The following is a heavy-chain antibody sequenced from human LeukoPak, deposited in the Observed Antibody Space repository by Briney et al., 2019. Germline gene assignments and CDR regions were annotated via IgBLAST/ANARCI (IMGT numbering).Heavy chain of an antibody. CDR3: ARVWGYDSSRDDY. J-gene: IGHJ4*02. Sequence: SETLSLTCAVYGGSFSGYYWSWIRQPPGKGLEWIGEINHSGSTNYNPSLKSRVTISVDTSKNQFSLKLSSVTAADTAVYYCARVWGYDSSRDDYWGQGTLVTVSS. D-gene: IGHD3-22*01. CDR2: INHSGST. V-gene: IGHV4-34*01. CDR1: GGSFSGYY.